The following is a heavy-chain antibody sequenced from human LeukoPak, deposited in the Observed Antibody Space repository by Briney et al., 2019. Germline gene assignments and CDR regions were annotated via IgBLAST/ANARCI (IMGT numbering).Heavy chain of an antibody. Sequence: GASVKVSCKASGYTFTSYGISWVRQAPGQGLERMGWISAYNSNTNYAQKLQGRVTMTTDTSTSTAYMELRSLRSDDTAVYYCARYYDSSGYPGYWYFDLWGRGTLVTVSS. CDR2: ISAYNSNT. D-gene: IGHD3-22*01. CDR3: ARYYDSSGYPGYWYFDL. CDR1: GYTFTSYG. J-gene: IGHJ2*01. V-gene: IGHV1-18*01.